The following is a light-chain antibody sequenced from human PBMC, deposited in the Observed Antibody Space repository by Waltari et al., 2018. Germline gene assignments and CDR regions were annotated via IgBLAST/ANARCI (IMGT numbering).Light chain of an antibody. CDR3: QQYYSPPQT. CDR2: WAS. Sequence: DIVMTQYPDSLAVSLGERATINCRSSQSVLYSANKRNFFGLYQQKPGQPPKLLIYWASTRESGVPDRFSGSGSGTDFTLTISTLQAEDVAIYYCQQYYSPPQTFGQGTKLEIK. CDR1: QSVLYSANKRNF. V-gene: IGKV4-1*01. J-gene: IGKJ2*01.